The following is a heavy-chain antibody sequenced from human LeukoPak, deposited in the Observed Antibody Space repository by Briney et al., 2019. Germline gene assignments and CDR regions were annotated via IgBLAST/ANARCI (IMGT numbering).Heavy chain of an antibody. J-gene: IGHJ4*02. CDR1: GFTVGTNY. D-gene: IGHD3-10*01. CDR3: ARGRGTYYFDY. Sequence: GGSLRLSCAASGFTVGTNYMSWVRQAPGKGLEWVSVIYSGGSTYYADSVKGRFTISRDNSKNTLYLQMNSLRAEDTAVYYCARGRGTYYFDYWGQGTLVTVSS. CDR2: IYSGGST. V-gene: IGHV3-53*01.